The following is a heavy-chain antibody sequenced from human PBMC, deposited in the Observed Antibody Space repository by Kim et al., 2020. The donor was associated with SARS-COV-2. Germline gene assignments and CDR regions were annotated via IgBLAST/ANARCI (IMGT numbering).Heavy chain of an antibody. J-gene: IGHJ3*01. V-gene: IGHV1-2*02. CDR3: ARGANPLSAFDL. Sequence: KNAERLQGRVTMTKDTSISTGYMELSRLKSDDPAVYYCARGANPLSAFDLWGQGTMVTVSS.